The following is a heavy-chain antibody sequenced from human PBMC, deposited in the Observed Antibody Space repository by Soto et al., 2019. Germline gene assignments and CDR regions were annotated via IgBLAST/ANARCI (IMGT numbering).Heavy chain of an antibody. J-gene: IGHJ4*02. CDR2: IRWNGGST. D-gene: IGHD2-15*01. Sequence: EVQLVESGGVVVQPGGSLRLSCAASGFTFDDYTMHWVRQPPGKGLEWVSFIRWNGGSTDYAVSVKGRLTISRDNSKNSRFLQMNSLETEDTALYYCAKEKGETYSFDYCGQGTLVTVSS. CDR1: GFTFDDYT. CDR3: AKEKGETYSFDY. V-gene: IGHV3-43*01.